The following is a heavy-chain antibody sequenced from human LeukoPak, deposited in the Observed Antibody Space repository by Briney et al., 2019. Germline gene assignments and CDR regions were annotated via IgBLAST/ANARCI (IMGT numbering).Heavy chain of an antibody. J-gene: IGHJ4*02. V-gene: IGHV1-18*01. CDR1: GYTFTTYG. D-gene: IGHD3-10*01. Sequence: ASVKVSCKASGYTFTTYGISWVRQAPGQGLEWMGWISGYSGNTNYAQKFQGRITMTTETSTSTAYMELRSLRSDDTAVYYCARSDISIVRGAMVWGQGTLVIVSS. CDR2: ISGYSGNT. CDR3: ARSDISIVRGAMV.